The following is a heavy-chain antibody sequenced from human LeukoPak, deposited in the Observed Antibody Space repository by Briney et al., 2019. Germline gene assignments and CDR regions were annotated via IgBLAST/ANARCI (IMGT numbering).Heavy chain of an antibody. CDR1: GFNFSSYI. CDR3: ARVGTMVRGAPADMDV. Sequence: PGGSLRLSCAASGFNFSSYIMSWVRQAPGKGLEWVSSISTSSGYIYYTDSLKGRFTISRDNAKNSLYLQMNSLRAEDTAVYYCARVGTMVRGAPADMDVWGKGTTVTISS. V-gene: IGHV3-21*01. CDR2: ISTSSGYI. J-gene: IGHJ6*03. D-gene: IGHD3-10*01.